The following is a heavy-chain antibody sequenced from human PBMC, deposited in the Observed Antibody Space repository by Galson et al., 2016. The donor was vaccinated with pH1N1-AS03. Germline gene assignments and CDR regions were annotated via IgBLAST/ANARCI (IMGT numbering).Heavy chain of an antibody. V-gene: IGHV4-39*02. CDR2: VDYNVGT. D-gene: IGHD3-10*01. Sequence: TLSLTCSVSGASISSRSYHWVWIRQPPGKGLEWIGIVDYNVGTYYNPSLKSRVTIPSDTSNSRFSLKLTSVPAADTAIYYCATYMAGEGGRGYWGPGTLVTVSS. CDR1: GASISSRSYH. J-gene: IGHJ4*02. CDR3: ATYMAGEGGRGY.